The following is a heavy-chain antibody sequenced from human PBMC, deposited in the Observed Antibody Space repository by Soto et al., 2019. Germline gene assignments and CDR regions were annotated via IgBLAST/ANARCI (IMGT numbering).Heavy chain of an antibody. CDR3: AREVAAAGLFDY. V-gene: IGHV1-69*08. CDR2: IIPILGIA. D-gene: IGHD6-13*01. J-gene: IGHJ4*02. CDR1: GDTFSSYT. Sequence: QVQLVQSGAEVKKPGSSVKVSCKASGDTFSSYTISWVRQAPGQGLEWMGRIIPILGIANYAQKFQGRVTITADKYTSTAYMELSSLRSEDTAVDYCAREVAAAGLFDYWGQGTLVTVSS.